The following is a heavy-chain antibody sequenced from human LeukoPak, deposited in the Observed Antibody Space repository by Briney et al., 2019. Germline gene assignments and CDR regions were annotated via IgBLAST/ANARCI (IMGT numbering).Heavy chain of an antibody. CDR1: GGSISNSSYY. Sequence: PSETLSLTCTVSGGSISNSSYYWGWIRQPPGKGLEWIGSLYYSGYTFYNLPLKSRLIISVDTSKNQLSLKVTSVTAADTALYYCARHVCSSTSCPFDPWGQGTLVTVSS. CDR2: LYYSGYT. J-gene: IGHJ5*02. V-gene: IGHV4-39*01. CDR3: ARHVCSSTSCPFDP. D-gene: IGHD2-2*01.